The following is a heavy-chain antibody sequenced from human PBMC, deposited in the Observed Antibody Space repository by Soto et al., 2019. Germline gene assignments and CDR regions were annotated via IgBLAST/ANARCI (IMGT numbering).Heavy chain of an antibody. V-gene: IGHV1-69*18. CDR3: ASTKYDSSAYYYWYLGL. J-gene: IGHJ2*01. Sequence: QVQLVQSGAEVKTPGSSVKVSCEASGGTFSSYSINWVRQAPGQGLEWMGRLIPMFGTTDYAQRFQGRVTFAADESTNTASMEVTDLTSEDTAVYYCASTKYDSSAYYYWYLGLWGRGTLVTVSS. CDR2: LIPMFGTT. CDR1: GGTFSSYS. D-gene: IGHD3-22*01.